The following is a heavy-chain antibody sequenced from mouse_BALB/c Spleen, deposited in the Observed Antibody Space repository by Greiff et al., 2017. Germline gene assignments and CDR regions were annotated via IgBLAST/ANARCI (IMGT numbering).Heavy chain of an antibody. Sequence: EVKVVESGGGLVKPGGSLKLSCAASGFTFSDYYMYWVRQTPEKRLEWVATISDGGSYTYYPDSVKGRFTISRDNAKNNLYLQMSSLKSEDTAMYYCARGLPSYAMDYWGQGTSVTVSS. CDR1: GFTFSDYY. CDR3: ARGLPSYAMDY. CDR2: ISDGGSYT. D-gene: IGHD6-2*01. V-gene: IGHV5-4*02. J-gene: IGHJ4*01.